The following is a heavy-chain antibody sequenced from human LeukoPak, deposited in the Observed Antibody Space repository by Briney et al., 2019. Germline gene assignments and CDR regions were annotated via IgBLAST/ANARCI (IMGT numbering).Heavy chain of an antibody. CDR1: GGTFSSYA. V-gene: IGHV1-69*13. J-gene: IGHJ5*02. CDR3: ARGRYYYDSSGYNWFDP. D-gene: IGHD3-22*01. CDR2: IIPIFGTA. Sequence: GASVKVSCKASGGTFSSYAISWVRQAPGQGLEWMGGIIPIFGTANYAQKFQGRVTITADESTSTAYMELSSLRSEDTAVNYCARGRYYYDSSGYNWFDPWGQGTLVTVSS.